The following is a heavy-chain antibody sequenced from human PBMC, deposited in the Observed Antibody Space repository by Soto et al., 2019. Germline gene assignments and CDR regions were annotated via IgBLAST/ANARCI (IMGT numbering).Heavy chain of an antibody. CDR1: GGYISSGGYS. CDR3: ARVAGSGWYDG. J-gene: IGHJ4*02. CDR2: IYYSGST. D-gene: IGHD6-19*01. Sequence: QLQLQESGSGLVKPSQTLSLTCAVSGGYISSGGYSWSWIRQPPGKGLEWIGNIYYSGSTYYNPSLKSRVIISVDRSKNQFSLELSSVTAADTAVSYCARVAGSGWYDGWGQGTLVTVSS. V-gene: IGHV4-30-2*01.